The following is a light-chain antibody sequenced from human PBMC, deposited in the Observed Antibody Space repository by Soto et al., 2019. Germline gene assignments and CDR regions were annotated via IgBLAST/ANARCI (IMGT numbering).Light chain of an antibody. CDR1: QGIRNY. CDR3: QKYNSAPCT. V-gene: IGKV1-27*01. CDR2: AAS. Sequence: DIQMTQSPSSLSASVGDRVTITCRASQGIRNYLAWYHQKPGKAPKLLIYAASTLQSGVLSRFSGSGSGTDFTLTISSLQPADVATYYCQKYNSAPCTFGPGTKVDIK. J-gene: IGKJ3*01.